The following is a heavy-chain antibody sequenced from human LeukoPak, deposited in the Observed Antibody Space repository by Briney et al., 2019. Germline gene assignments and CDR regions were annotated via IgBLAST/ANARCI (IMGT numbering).Heavy chain of an antibody. CDR3: ATTPLEGYCSGGSCYFFDY. CDR2: IIPILGIA. CDR1: GGTFSSYA. V-gene: IGHV1-69*04. D-gene: IGHD2-15*01. Sequence: GASVKVSCKASGGTFSSYAISWVRQAPGQGLEWMGRIIPILGIANYAQKFQGRVTITADKSTSTAYLELSSLRSEDTAVYYCATTPLEGYCSGGSCYFFDYWGQGTRVTVSS. J-gene: IGHJ4*02.